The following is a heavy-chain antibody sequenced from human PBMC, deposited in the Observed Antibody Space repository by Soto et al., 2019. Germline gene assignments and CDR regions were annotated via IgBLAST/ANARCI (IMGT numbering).Heavy chain of an antibody. CDR1: GDSISSSEW. CDR3: ARGGITAVRNYYFDH. V-gene: IGHV4-4*02. Sequence: QVQLQESGPGLVKPSGTLSLNCKVSGDSISSSEWWSWVRQPPGKGLEWIAEIHHSGPTNYNPSLQSRVTITVDKPKNQISLRLSTVTAADTAVYYCARGGITAVRNYYFDHWGQGTLVTVSS. CDR2: IHHSGPT. J-gene: IGHJ4*02. D-gene: IGHD1-20*01.